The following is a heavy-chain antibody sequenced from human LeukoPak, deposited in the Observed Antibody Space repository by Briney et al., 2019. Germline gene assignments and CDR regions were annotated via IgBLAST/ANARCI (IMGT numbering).Heavy chain of an antibody. D-gene: IGHD2-2*01. CDR1: GYXFTGYY. J-gene: IGHJ4*02. Sequence: ASVKVSCKASGYXFTGYYFHWVRQAPGQGREWMGWINPNSGFTNYAQKFQGRVTMTRDTSISTAYMELSRQRSDDTAVYYCARLADCSSSSCRSFDYWGQGTLVTVSS. V-gene: IGHV1-2*02. CDR3: ARLADCSSSSCRSFDY. CDR2: INPNSGFT.